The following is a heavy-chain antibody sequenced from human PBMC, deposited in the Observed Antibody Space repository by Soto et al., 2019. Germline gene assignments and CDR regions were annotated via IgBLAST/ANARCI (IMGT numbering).Heavy chain of an antibody. CDR3: AKDPALVGYYYMDV. J-gene: IGHJ6*03. D-gene: IGHD1-26*01. Sequence: GVSMRLSCAASGFTFSSYAMSWVRQDTGKGLEWVSAISGSGGSTYYADSVKGRFTISRDNSKNTLYLQMNSLRAEDTAVYYCAKDPALVGYYYMDVWGKGTTVTVSS. CDR1: GFTFSSYA. CDR2: ISGSGGST. V-gene: IGHV3-23*01.